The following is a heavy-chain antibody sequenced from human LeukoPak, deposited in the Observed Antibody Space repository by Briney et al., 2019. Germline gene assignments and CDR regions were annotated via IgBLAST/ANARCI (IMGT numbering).Heavy chain of an antibody. V-gene: IGHV4-59*01. CDR2: LYYNGST. CDR1: GGSFSGYY. Sequence: SETLSLTCAVYGGSFSGYYWSWIRQPPGKGLEWVGYLYYNGSTNYNPSLKNRVTISVDTSKNQFSLKLRSVTAADTAVYYCAREPRDFWSGTQNWFDPWGQGTLVTVSS. D-gene: IGHD3-3*01. CDR3: AREPRDFWSGTQNWFDP. J-gene: IGHJ5*02.